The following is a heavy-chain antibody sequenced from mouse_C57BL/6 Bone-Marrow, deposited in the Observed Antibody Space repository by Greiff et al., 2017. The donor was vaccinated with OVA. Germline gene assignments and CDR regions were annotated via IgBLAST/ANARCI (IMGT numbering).Heavy chain of an antibody. V-gene: IGHV1-55*01. J-gene: IGHJ4*01. CDR2: IYPGSGST. CDR1: GYTFTSYW. D-gene: IGHD2-4*01. CDR3: ARRGLRRAYYAMDY. Sequence: QVQLQQPGAELVKPGASVKMSCKASGYTFTSYWITWVKQRPGQGLEWIGDIYPGSGSTNYNEKFTSKATLTVDTSSSAAYMQLSRLTSEDSAVDDCARRGLRRAYYAMDYGGQGTSVTVSA.